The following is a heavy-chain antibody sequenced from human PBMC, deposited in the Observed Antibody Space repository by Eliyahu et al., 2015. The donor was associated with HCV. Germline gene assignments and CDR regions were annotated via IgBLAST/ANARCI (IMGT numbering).Heavy chain of an antibody. CDR3: ANHMGDYVWGSYRYTPGDY. J-gene: IGHJ4*02. V-gene: IGHV3-30*18. CDR2: ISYDGSNK. Sequence: TFSSYGMHWVRQAPGKGLEWVAVISYDGSNKYYADSVKGRFTISRDNSKNTLYLQMNSLRAEDTAVYYCANHMGDYVWGSYRYTPGDYWGQGTLVTVSS. D-gene: IGHD3-16*02. CDR1: TFSSYG.